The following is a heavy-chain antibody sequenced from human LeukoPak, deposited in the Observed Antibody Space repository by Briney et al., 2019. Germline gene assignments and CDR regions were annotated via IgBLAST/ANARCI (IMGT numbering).Heavy chain of an antibody. CDR2: IYSGGTT. Sequence: GGSLRLSCAASGFTVSSNYMSCVRQAPGKGLEWVSIIYSGGTTHYADSVKGRFTISRDNAKNSLYLQMNSLRAEDMALYYCAKVDQPLLYGGFDYWGQGTLVTVSS. J-gene: IGHJ4*02. CDR3: AKVDQPLLYGGFDY. V-gene: IGHV3-53*05. CDR1: GFTVSSNY. D-gene: IGHD2-2*02.